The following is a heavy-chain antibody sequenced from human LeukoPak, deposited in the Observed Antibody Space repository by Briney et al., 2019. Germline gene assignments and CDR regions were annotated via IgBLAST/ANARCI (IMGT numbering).Heavy chain of an antibody. V-gene: IGHV3-21*01. J-gene: IGHJ4*02. CDR1: GFTCSSYS. D-gene: IGHD6-6*01. Sequence: GGSLRLSCAASGFTCSSYSMNWVRQAPGKGLEWVSSISSSSSYIYYADSVKGRFTISRDNAKNSRYLQMNSLRAEDTAVYYCAREARNPFDYWGQGTLVTVPS. CDR3: AREARNPFDY. CDR2: ISSSSSYI.